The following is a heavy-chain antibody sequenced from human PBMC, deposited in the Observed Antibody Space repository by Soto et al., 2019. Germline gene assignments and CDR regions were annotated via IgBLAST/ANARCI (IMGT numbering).Heavy chain of an antibody. J-gene: IGHJ3*02. CDR2: INAGNGNT. V-gene: IGHV1-3*01. CDR3: ARIGDYDPLDAFDI. Sequence: QVQLVQSGAEVKKPGASVKVSCKASGYTFTSYAMHWVRQAPGQRLEWMGWINAGNGNTKYSQKFQGRVTITRDTSASTAYMELISLRSEDTAVYYCARIGDYDPLDAFDIWGQGTMVTVSS. CDR1: GYTFTSYA. D-gene: IGHD4-17*01.